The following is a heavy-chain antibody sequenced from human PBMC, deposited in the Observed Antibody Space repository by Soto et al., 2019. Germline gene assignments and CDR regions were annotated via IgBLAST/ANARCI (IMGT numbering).Heavy chain of an antibody. V-gene: IGHV3-30*18. CDR3: AKLGGSSWSALPDAFDI. CDR1: GFTFSSYG. Sequence: PGGSLRLSCAASGFTFSSYGMHWVRQAPGKGLEWVAVISYDGSNKYYADSVKGRFTISRDNSKNTLYLQMNSLRAEDTAVYYCAKLGGSSWSALPDAFDIWGQGTMVTVSS. D-gene: IGHD6-13*01. CDR2: ISYDGSNK. J-gene: IGHJ3*02.